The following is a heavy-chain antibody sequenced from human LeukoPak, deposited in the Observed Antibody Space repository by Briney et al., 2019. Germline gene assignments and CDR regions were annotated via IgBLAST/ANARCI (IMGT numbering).Heavy chain of an antibody. CDR3: ARGYCSGGSCYSDYYYYYYMDV. J-gene: IGHJ6*03. D-gene: IGHD2-15*01. CDR2: ITTSSSYI. V-gene: IGHV3-21*01. Sequence: GGSLRLSCAASGFTFSTCSMNWVRQAPGKGLEWVSSITTSSSYIYYADSVKGRFTISRDNAKNSLYLQMNSLRAEDTAVYYCARGYCSGGSCYSDYYYYYYMDVWGKGTTVTVSS. CDR1: GFTFSTCS.